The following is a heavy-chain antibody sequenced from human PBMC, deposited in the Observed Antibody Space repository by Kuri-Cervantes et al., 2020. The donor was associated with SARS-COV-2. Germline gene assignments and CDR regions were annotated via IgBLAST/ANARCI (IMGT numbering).Heavy chain of an antibody. CDR2: IYYSGST. D-gene: IGHD6-13*01. V-gene: IGHV4-39*01. Sequence: SETLSLTCTVSGGSISSSSYYWGWIHQPPGKGLEWIGSIYYSGSTYYNPSLKSRVTISVDTSKNQFSLKLSSVTAADTAVYYCARVTRAGAAAFRWDYMDVWGKGTTVTVSS. J-gene: IGHJ6*03. CDR3: ARVTRAGAAAFRWDYMDV. CDR1: GGSISSSSYY.